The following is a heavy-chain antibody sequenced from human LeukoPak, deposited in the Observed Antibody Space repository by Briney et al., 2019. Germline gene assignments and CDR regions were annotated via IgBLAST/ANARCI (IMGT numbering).Heavy chain of an antibody. CDR1: GGSINNYH. J-gene: IGHJ4*02. D-gene: IGHD6-13*01. CDR2: IYTSGST. CDR3: ARALGSSSNR. V-gene: IGHV4-4*07. Sequence: SETLSLTCTVSGGSINNYHWNWIRQPAGKGLEWIGHIYTSGSTDYNPSLESRVTISQDKSKDQFSLELTSLTAADTAVYYCARALGSSSNRWGQGTLVTVSS.